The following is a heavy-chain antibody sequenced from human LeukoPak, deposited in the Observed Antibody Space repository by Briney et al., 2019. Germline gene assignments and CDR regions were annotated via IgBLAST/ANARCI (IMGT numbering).Heavy chain of an antibody. CDR2: ISGGGGST. D-gene: IGHD1-26*01. J-gene: IGHJ4*02. V-gene: IGHV3-23*01. CDR3: ARGGATDF. CDR1: GFNFSKYA. Sequence: GGSLRLSCAASGFNFSKYAMSWVRQAPGKGLEWVSTISGGGGSTYYADSVKGRFTISRDNSKNTLYLQMNSLRAEDTAVYYCARGGATDFWGQGTLVTVSS.